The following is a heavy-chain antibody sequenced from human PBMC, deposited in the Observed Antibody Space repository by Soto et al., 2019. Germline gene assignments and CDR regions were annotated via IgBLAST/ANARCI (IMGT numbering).Heavy chain of an antibody. CDR3: AKDRMSITGNLDV. CDR2: IPYDGSNK. J-gene: IGHJ6*02. D-gene: IGHD1-20*01. Sequence: SLRLSCAASGFTFSSYGMHWVRQAPGKGLEWVAVIPYDGSNKYYADSVKGRFTISRDNSKNTLYLQMNSLRAEDTAVYYCAKDRMSITGNLDVWGQGTTVTV. CDR1: GFTFSSYG. V-gene: IGHV3-30*18.